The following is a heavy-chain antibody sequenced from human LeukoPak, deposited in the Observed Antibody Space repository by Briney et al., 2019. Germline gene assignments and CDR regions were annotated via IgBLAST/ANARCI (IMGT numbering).Heavy chain of an antibody. J-gene: IGHJ4*02. CDR1: GFTFRSCE. Sequence: GGSLRLSCAASGFTFRSCELSWVRQAPAKGLEWVSYISSSGSIIYYADSVKGRFTISRDSAKNSLYLQMNSLRAEDTAVYYCARGTDDYGGIRPLDYWGQGTLVTVSS. CDR2: ISSSGSII. D-gene: IGHD4-23*01. V-gene: IGHV3-48*03. CDR3: ARGTDDYGGIRPLDY.